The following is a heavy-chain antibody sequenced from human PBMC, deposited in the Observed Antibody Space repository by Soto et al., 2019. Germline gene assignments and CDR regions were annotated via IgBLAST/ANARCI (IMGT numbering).Heavy chain of an antibody. CDR2: INHSGST. J-gene: IGHJ4*02. CDR3: ARENYYDSSGYPDY. V-gene: IGHV4-34*01. CDR1: GGSFSGYY. Sequence: SETLSLICAVYGGSFSGYYWSWIRQPPGKGLEWIGEINHSGSTNYNPSLKSRVTISVDTSKNQFSLKLSSVTAADTAVYYCARENYYDSSGYPDYWGQGTLVTVSS. D-gene: IGHD3-22*01.